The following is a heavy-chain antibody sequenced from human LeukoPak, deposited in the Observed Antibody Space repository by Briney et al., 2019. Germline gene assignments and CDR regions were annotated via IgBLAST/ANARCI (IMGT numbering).Heavy chain of an antibody. CDR1: GGTFSSYA. Sequence: GASVKVSCKASGGTFSSYAISWVRQAPGQGLEWMGGIIPMFGTANYAQKFQGRVTITADKSTSTAYMELSSLRSEDTAVYYRARGADPYYYDSSGYYDPQYYFDYWGQGTLVTVSS. J-gene: IGHJ4*02. D-gene: IGHD3-22*01. CDR2: IIPMFGTA. CDR3: ARGADPYYYDSSGYYDPQYYFDY. V-gene: IGHV1-69*06.